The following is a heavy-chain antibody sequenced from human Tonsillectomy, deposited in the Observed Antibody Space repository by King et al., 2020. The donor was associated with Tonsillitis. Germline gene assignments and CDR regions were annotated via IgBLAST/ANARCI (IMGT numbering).Heavy chain of an antibody. D-gene: IGHD3-10*01. CDR2: INPSGGNT. J-gene: IGHJ4*02. CDR1: GYTFSNYY. Sequence: QLVQSGAEVKKPGASVKVSCKASGYTFSNYYMHWVRQAPGQGLEWMGIINPSGGNTGYAQKFQGKVTMTRDTSTSTAYMELSSLRSEDTAVYYCARSNYGSGSPFDYWGQGTLVTISS. V-gene: IGHV1-46*01. CDR3: ARSNYGSGSPFDY.